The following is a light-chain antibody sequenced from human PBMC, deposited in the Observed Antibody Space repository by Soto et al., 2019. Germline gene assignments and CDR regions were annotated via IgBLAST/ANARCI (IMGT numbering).Light chain of an antibody. CDR1: QGITNR. V-gene: IGKV1-5*01. CDR2: DAS. J-gene: IGKJ1*01. Sequence: DIQMTQSPSSVSASVGDIVTITCRASQGITNRLAWYQQTPGKAPKVLISDASRLETGVPSRFSGSGYGTDFTLTITSLQTDDFGTYHCQQYDVHPKTFGQGTKVDI. CDR3: QQYDVHPKT.